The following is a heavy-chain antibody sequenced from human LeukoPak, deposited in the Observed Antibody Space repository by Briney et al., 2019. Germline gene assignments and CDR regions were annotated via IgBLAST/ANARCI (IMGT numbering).Heavy chain of an antibody. CDR2: FSGSADRT. CDR3: AKESPYGSGSRNYYFHY. CDR1: GFTFCSHA. Sequence: GGSLRLACADSGFTFCSHAMSWVRQGPGKGLEWGSAFSGSADRTYYADSVKGRFTISRDNSKNTLYLQMNSLRPEDTTIYYCAKESPYGSGSRNYYFHYWGQGTLVTVSS. V-gene: IGHV3-23*01. D-gene: IGHD3-10*01. J-gene: IGHJ4*02.